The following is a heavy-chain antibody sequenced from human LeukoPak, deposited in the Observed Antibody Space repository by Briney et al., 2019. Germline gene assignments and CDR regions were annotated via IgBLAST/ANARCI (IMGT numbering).Heavy chain of an antibody. CDR2: INHSGST. V-gene: IGHV4-34*01. CDR1: GGSFSGYY. Sequence: SETLSLTCAVYGGSFSGYYWTWIRQPPGRGLEWIGEINHSGSTNYNPSLKSRVTISVDTSKNQFSLKLSSVTAADTAVCYCARRRYFDYWGQGTLITVSS. CDR3: ARRRYFDY. J-gene: IGHJ4*02.